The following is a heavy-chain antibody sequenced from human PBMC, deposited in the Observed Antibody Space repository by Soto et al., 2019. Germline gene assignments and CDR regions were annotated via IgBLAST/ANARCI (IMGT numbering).Heavy chain of an antibody. CDR2: INSDESST. CDR3: ASSGYYLPFDY. D-gene: IGHD3-22*01. CDR1: GFTFSSYW. V-gene: IGHV3-74*01. J-gene: IGHJ4*02. Sequence: VGSLRLSCAASGFTFSSYWMHWVRQAPGKGLVWVSLINSDESSTTYADSVKGRFTISRDNAKNTLYLQMNSLRAEDTAVYYCASSGYYLPFDYWGQGTLVTVSS.